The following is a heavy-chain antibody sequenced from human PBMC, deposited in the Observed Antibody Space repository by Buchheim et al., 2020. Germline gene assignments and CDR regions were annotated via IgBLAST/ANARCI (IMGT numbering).Heavy chain of an antibody. V-gene: IGHV3-30*18. CDR3: AKSLSAYCGGDCYSSADY. J-gene: IGHJ4*02. CDR2: ISYDGSNK. Sequence: QVQLVESGGGVVQPGRSLRLSCAASGFTFSGYGMHWVRQAPGKGLEWVAVISYDGSNKYYADSVKGRFTISRDNSKNTLYLQMNSLRAEDTAVYYCAKSLSAYCGGDCYSSADYWGQGTL. D-gene: IGHD2-21*02. CDR1: GFTFSGYG.